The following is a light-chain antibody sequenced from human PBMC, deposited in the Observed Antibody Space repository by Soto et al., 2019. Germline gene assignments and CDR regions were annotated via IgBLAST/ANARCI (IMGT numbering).Light chain of an antibody. CDR1: QTISSW. Sequence: DIQMTQSPSTLSGSVGDRVTITCRASQTISSWLAWYQQKPGKAPKLLIYKASSLESGVPSRFSGSGSGTEFTLTISSLQPDDFATYYCQQYNSYSPITVGQGTRLEIK. V-gene: IGKV1-5*03. CDR2: KAS. J-gene: IGKJ5*01. CDR3: QQYNSYSPIT.